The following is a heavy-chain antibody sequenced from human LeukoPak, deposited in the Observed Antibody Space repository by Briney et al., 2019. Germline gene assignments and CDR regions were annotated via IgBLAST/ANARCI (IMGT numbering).Heavy chain of an antibody. V-gene: IGHV3-66*01. D-gene: IGHD2-21*02. CDR1: GFSVSNYY. CDR2: MYTGGGR. J-gene: IGHJ4*02. Sequence: GGSLRLSCAASGFSVSNYYMSWVRQPPGKGLEWVSVMYTGGGRYYGDSVKGRFTISRDNSKNTVFLQINSLRVEDTAPYYCTRGQSYCGADCYSDWGQGTLVTVSS. CDR3: TRGQSYCGADCYSD.